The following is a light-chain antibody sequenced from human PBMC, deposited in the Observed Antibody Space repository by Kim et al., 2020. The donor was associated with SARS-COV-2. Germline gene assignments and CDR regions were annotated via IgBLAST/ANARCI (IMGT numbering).Light chain of an antibody. J-gene: IGLJ3*02. CDR2: DNN. V-gene: IGLV1-51*01. Sequence: GQKVTISCYGSSSNIGTNYVSWYKQLPGTVPKVLIYDNNKRPSGIPDRFSGSKSGTSGTLDITGLQTGDEADYYCGTWDSSLSVWLFGGGTKVTVL. CDR1: SSNIGTNY. CDR3: GTWDSSLSVWL.